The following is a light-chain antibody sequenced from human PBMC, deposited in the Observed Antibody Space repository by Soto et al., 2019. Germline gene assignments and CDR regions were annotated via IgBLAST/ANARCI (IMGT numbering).Light chain of an antibody. CDR3: VLFMGSVV. CDR1: SGSVSTSYY. J-gene: IGLJ2*01. Sequence: QAVVTQEPSFSVSPGGTVTLTCGLSSGSVSTSYYPSWYQQTPGQAPRTLIYNTNTRSSGVPDRFSGSILGDKAALTITGAQADDESDYYCVLFMGSVVFGGGTKLTV. CDR2: NTN. V-gene: IGLV8-61*01.